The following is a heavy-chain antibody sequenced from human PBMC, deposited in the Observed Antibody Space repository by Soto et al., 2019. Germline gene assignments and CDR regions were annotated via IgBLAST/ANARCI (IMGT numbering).Heavy chain of an antibody. CDR2: IYAGDSDS. J-gene: IGHJ4*02. D-gene: IGHD6-19*01. Sequence: PGESLKISCKGSGFTFTDYWIGCVRQMPGKGLEWMVTIYAGDSDSRYSPSFEGQVTMSVDKSISTAYLHWSSLKASDTAMYYCARQHPLDSSAWYNWGQGTLVTVS. V-gene: IGHV5-51*01. CDR3: ARQHPLDSSAWYN. CDR1: GFTFTDYW.